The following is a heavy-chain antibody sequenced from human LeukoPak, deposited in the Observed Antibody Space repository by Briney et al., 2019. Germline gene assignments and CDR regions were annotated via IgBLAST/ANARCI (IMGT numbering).Heavy chain of an antibody. Sequence: SETLSLTCTVSGGSISNYYWSWLRQPPGKGLEWIGYIYFSGTTNINPSLKSRVTISVDMSKNQFSLKLSSVTAADTAVYYCASAWFGELLYRKSQNYYYYYMDVWGKGTTVTVSS. CDR1: GGSISNYY. CDR3: ASAWFGELLYRKSQNYYYYYMDV. D-gene: IGHD3-10*01. V-gene: IGHV4-59*01. CDR2: IYFSGTT. J-gene: IGHJ6*03.